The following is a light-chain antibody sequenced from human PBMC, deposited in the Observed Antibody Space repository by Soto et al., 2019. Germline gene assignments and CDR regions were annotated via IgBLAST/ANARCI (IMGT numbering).Light chain of an antibody. V-gene: IGLV3-21*04. CDR3: QVWDSSSDLVV. CDR2: YDS. CDR1: NIGSKS. J-gene: IGLJ2*01. Sequence: SYELTQPPSVSVAPGKTARSTCGGNNIGSKSVHWYQQKPGQAPVLVIYYDSDRPSGIPERFSGSNSGNTATLTISRVEAGDEADYYCQVWDSSSDLVVFGGGTQLTVL.